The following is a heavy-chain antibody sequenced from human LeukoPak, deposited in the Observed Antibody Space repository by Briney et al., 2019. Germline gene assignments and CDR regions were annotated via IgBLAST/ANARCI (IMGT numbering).Heavy chain of an antibody. Sequence: GGSLRLSCAASGFTFSSYGMHWVRQAPGKGLEWVAVIWNDGSNKYYADSVKGRFTISRDSSKNTVYMQMNSLRAEDTAVYYCATRSPALDYWGQGTLVTVSS. CDR3: ATRSPALDY. V-gene: IGHV3-33*08. D-gene: IGHD2-2*01. CDR2: IWNDGSNK. J-gene: IGHJ4*02. CDR1: GFTFSSYG.